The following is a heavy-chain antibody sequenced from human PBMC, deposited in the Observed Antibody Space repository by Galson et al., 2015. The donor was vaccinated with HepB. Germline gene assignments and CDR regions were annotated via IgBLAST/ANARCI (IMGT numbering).Heavy chain of an antibody. Sequence: SVKVSCKASGYTFTSYGISWVRQAPGQGLEWMGWISAYNGNTNYAQKLQGRVTMTTDTSTSTAYMELRSLRSDDTAVYYCASVVGATTGLDYYYGMDVWGQGTTVTVSS. V-gene: IGHV1-18*04. J-gene: IGHJ6*02. CDR1: GYTFTSYG. D-gene: IGHD1-26*01. CDR2: ISAYNGNT. CDR3: ASVVGATTGLDYYYGMDV.